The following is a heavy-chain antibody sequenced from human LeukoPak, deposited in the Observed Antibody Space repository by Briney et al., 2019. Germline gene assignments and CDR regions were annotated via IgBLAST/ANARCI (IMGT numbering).Heavy chain of an antibody. CDR2: ISYDGRNK. CDR3: AKDSRYCSINSCYDFGY. D-gene: IGHD2-2*01. J-gene: IGHJ4*02. Sequence: GGSLRLSCAASGFTFSSYDMHWVRQAPGKGLEWVAAISYDGRNKNYADSVKGRFTISRDNSKNTLYLQMNSLRAEDTAVYYCAKDSRYCSINSCYDFGYWGQGTLVSVSS. CDR1: GFTFSSYD. V-gene: IGHV3-30*18.